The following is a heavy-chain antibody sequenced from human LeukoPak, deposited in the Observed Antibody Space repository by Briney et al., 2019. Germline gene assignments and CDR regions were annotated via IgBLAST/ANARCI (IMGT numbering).Heavy chain of an antibody. Sequence: GGSLRLSCAASGFTFSSYWMHLVRQAPGKGLVWVSRLNSDGNTTNYADSVKGRFTISRDNAKNTLYLQMNSLRAEDTAVYYCARAFYDSSGRYFDYWGQGTLVTVSS. CDR3: ARAFYDSSGRYFDY. J-gene: IGHJ4*02. V-gene: IGHV3-74*01. CDR2: LNSDGNTT. D-gene: IGHD3-22*01. CDR1: GFTFSSYW.